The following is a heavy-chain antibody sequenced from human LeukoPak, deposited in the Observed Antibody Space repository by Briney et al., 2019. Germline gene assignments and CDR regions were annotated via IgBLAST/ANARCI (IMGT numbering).Heavy chain of an antibody. Sequence: SVKVSCKASGGTFSSYAISWVRQAPGQGLEWMGRIIPILGIANYAQKFQGRVTITADKSTSTAYMELSSLRSEDTAMYYCARADPDFVSSSGPLGAFDIWGQGTMVTVSS. J-gene: IGHJ3*02. CDR2: IIPILGIA. V-gene: IGHV1-69*04. D-gene: IGHD3-22*01. CDR3: ARADPDFVSSSGPLGAFDI. CDR1: GGTFSSYA.